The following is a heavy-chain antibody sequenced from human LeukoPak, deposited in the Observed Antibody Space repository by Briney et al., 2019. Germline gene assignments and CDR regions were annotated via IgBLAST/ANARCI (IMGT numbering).Heavy chain of an antibody. Sequence: PSETLSLTCTVSGVSISGHYWSWIRQPPGKGLEWIGYLYYSESSDYTNYNPSLKSRVTISKDTSKNQLSLHLISVTAADTAVYYCGRGERLGIDYWGQGTLVTVSS. CDR2: LYYSESSDYT. J-gene: IGHJ4*02. D-gene: IGHD6-25*01. CDR3: GRGERLGIDY. CDR1: GVSISGHY. V-gene: IGHV4-59*11.